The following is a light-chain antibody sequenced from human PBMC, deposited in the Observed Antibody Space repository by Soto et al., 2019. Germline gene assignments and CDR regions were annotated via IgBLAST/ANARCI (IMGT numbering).Light chain of an antibody. Sequence: DIQMTQSPSTLSASVGDRATITCRASQSISSWLAWYQQKPGTAPKLLIYKASTLQSGVPSRFSGSGSGTEFTLTISSLQPDDSATYYCQQYNDNWTFGQGTKV. CDR2: KAS. J-gene: IGKJ1*01. CDR3: QQYNDNWT. V-gene: IGKV1-5*03. CDR1: QSISSW.